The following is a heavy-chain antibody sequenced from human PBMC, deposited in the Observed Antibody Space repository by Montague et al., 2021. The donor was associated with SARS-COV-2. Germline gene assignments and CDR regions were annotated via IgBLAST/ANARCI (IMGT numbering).Heavy chain of an antibody. Sequence: SVKVSCKASGYRFTKYGMNWVRQAPGQGLEWMGWINTNTGDPTYVQGFTGRFVFSLDTSVSTAYLQTSNLKTEDSAVYFCAREAPSSYGSGTSWVAFDVWGQGTMVTVSS. V-gene: IGHV7-4-1*02. CDR1: GYRFTKYG. CDR2: INTNTGDP. D-gene: IGHD3-10*01. CDR3: AREAPSSYGSGTSWVAFDV. J-gene: IGHJ3*01.